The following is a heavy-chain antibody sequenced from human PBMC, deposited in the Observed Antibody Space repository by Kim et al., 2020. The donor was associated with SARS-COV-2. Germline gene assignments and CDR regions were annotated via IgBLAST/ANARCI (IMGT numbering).Heavy chain of an antibody. CDR2: IYTSGST. V-gene: IGHV4-4*07. D-gene: IGHD3-22*01. J-gene: IGHJ6*02. CDR3: ARAFSYYYDSSGYYYYYYGMDV. CDR1: GGSISSYY. Sequence: SETLSLTCTVSGGSISSYYWSWIRQPAGKGLEWIGRIYTSGSTNYNPSLKSRVTMSVDTSKNQFSLKLSSVTDEDTAVYYCARAFSYYYDSSGYYYYYYGMDVWAQGTTVTVS.